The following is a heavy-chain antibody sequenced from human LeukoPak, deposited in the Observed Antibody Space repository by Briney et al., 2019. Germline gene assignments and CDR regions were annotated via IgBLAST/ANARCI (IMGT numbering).Heavy chain of an antibody. Sequence: GASVKVSCKASGYTFTSYAMHWVRQAPGQRLEWMGWINAGNGNTKYSQEFQGRVTITRDTSASAAYMELSSLRSEDMAVYYCARSNYDSSGYYSGFDPRGQGTLVTVSS. D-gene: IGHD3-22*01. CDR3: ARSNYDSSGYYSGFDP. CDR1: GYTFTSYA. V-gene: IGHV1-3*03. CDR2: INAGNGNT. J-gene: IGHJ5*02.